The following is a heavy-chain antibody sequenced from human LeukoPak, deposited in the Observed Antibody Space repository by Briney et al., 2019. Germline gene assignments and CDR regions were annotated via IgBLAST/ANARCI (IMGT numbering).Heavy chain of an antibody. CDR3: ARAEYYYGDDAFDI. CDR1: GFTFSSYS. V-gene: IGHV3-21*01. D-gene: IGHD3-10*01. CDR2: ISSSSSYI. Sequence: GGSLRLSCAASGFTFSSYSMNWVRQAPGKGLEWVSSISSSSSYIYYADSVKGRFTISRDNAKNSLYLQMNSLRAEDTAVYYCARAEYYYGDDAFDIWGQGAMVTVSS. J-gene: IGHJ3*02.